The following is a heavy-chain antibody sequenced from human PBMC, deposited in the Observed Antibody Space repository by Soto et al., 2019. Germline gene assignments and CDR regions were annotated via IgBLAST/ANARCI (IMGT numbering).Heavy chain of an antibody. Sequence: QVQLVESGGGVVQPGRSLRLSCAASGFTFSSYPMHWVRHAPGKGPEGVAVISVNGNNIHYGDSVKGRFTISRDNSKNTLYLQMSSLRVQDTAVYYCARSHSLSWHWFAPWGQGTVVTVSS. D-gene: IGHD6-13*01. CDR1: GFTFSSYP. V-gene: IGHV3-30-3*01. CDR2: ISVNGNNI. J-gene: IGHJ5*02. CDR3: ARSHSLSWHWFAP.